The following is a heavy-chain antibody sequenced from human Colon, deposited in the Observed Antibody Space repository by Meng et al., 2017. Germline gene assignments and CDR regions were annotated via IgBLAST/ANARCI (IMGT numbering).Heavy chain of an antibody. V-gene: IGHV1-8*01. D-gene: IGHD2-2*01. CDR1: GYTFTSSD. Sequence: QMQLAVSEAEVCKPGSSVKVTCKASGYTFTSSDINWVRQATGRGLEWLGWMNPNNGNTGSAQKFQGRVSMTRDTSIGTAYMELSGLTSEDTAVYYCARTAMLDSWGQGTLVTVSS. CDR2: MNPNNGNT. CDR3: ARTAMLDS. J-gene: IGHJ5*01.